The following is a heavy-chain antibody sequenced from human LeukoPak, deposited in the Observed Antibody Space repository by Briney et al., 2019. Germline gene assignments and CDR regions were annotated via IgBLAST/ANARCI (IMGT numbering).Heavy chain of an antibody. V-gene: IGHV1-69*13. Sequence: SVKVSCKASGYTFTSYGISWVRQAPGQGLEWMGGIIPIFGTANYAQKFQGRVTITADESTSTAYMELSSLRSEDTAVYYCARVYGGDNWFDPWGQGTLVTVSS. CDR3: ARVYGGDNWFDP. J-gene: IGHJ5*02. D-gene: IGHD3-10*01. CDR2: IIPIFGTA. CDR1: GYTFTSYG.